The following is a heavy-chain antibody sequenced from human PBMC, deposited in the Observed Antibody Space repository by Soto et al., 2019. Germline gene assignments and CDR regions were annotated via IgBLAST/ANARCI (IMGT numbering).Heavy chain of an antibody. CDR3: AKDLIRGYSYGYDYYYYGMDV. V-gene: IGHV3-30*18. J-gene: IGHJ6*02. CDR1: GFTFSSYG. Sequence: QVQLVESGGGVVQPGRSLRLSCAASGFTFSSYGMHWVRQAPGKGLEWVAVISYDGSNKYYADSVKGRFTISRDNSKNTLYLQMNSLRAEDTAVYYCAKDLIRGYSYGYDYYYYGMDVWGQGTTVTVSS. D-gene: IGHD5-18*01. CDR2: ISYDGSNK.